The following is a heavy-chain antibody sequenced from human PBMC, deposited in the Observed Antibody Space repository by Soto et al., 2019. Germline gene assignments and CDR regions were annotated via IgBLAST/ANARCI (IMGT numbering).Heavy chain of an antibody. CDR2: IYYSGST. J-gene: IGHJ4*02. V-gene: IGHV4-39*01. Sequence: PSETMSLTCTVAGDSVSTNSYYWGWIRQPPGKGLEWIGSIYYSGSTYYNPSLKSRVTISVDTSKNQFSLKLSSVTAADTAVYYCARRVVVTAMHFDYWGQGTLVTAPQ. CDR1: GDSVSTNSYY. CDR3: ARRVVVTAMHFDY. D-gene: IGHD2-21*02.